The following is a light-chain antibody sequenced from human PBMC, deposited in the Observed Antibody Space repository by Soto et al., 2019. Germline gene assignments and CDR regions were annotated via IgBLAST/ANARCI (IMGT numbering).Light chain of an antibody. J-gene: IGLJ3*02. CDR3: QSYDSSLSGLV. CDR2: GNS. V-gene: IGLV1-40*01. Sequence: QSALTQPPSVSGAPGQRVTISCTGTSSNIGADYDVHWYQQLPGTAPKLLIYGNSNRPSGVPDRFSGSKSGTSASLAISGLQAEDEADYYCQSYDSSLSGLVFGGGTKLTVL. CDR1: SSNIGADYD.